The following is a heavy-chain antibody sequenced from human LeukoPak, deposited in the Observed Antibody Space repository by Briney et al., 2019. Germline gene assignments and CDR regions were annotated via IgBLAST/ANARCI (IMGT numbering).Heavy chain of an antibody. J-gene: IGHJ3*02. CDR3: ARVKSVGHFSSSGAFDI. Sequence: GGSLRLSFEASGYTFQEYGMSWVRQDPGKGLEWVSGINWNGGSTGYAESVKGRFTISRDNAKNSLYLQMNSLRVEDTALYYCARVKSVGHFSSSGAFDIWGQGTVVTVSS. CDR2: INWNGGST. CDR1: GYTFQEYG. V-gene: IGHV3-20*03. D-gene: IGHD6-6*01.